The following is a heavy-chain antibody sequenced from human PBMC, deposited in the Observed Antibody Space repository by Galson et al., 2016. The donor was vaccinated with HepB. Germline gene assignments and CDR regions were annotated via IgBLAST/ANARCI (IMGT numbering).Heavy chain of an antibody. CDR3: ARAGGDSSSWDFFRL. V-gene: IGHV1-69*06. D-gene: IGHD3-22*01. Sequence: SVKVSCKASGGTFSSHDISWVRQAPGQGLEWLGGIIPLFGRVSYGQKFQGRVTIVADTSTNTVYMELTALRPEDTAVYYCARAGGDSSSWDFFRLWGQGTLVTVSS. J-gene: IGHJ4*02. CDR2: IIPLFGRV. CDR1: GGTFSSHD.